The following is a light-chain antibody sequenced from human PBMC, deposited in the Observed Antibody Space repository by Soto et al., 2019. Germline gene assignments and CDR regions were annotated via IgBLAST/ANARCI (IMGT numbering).Light chain of an antibody. V-gene: IGKV1-5*03. J-gene: IGKJ2*01. CDR1: QSISSW. CDR2: KAS. Sequence: DIQMTQSPSTLSASVGDRVTITCRASQSISSWLAWYQQKPGKAPKLLIYKASSLESGVPSRFSGSGSGTEFTLTISSLQPEDFATYSCQQYNSLYTFGQWTKLEIK. CDR3: QQYNSLYT.